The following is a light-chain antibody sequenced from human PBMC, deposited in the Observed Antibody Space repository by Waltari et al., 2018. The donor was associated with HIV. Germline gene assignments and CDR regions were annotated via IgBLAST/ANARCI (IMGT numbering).Light chain of an antibody. Sequence: QSALTQPPSASGSPGQSVTLSCTGTNSDIGTYDYVSWYQQHPGKAPKLIISEVTKRPSGVSDRFSGSKAGNTAFLTVSGLQAEYEAYYYCSSFANRDGFYVLFGGGTRLTVL. V-gene: IGLV2-8*01. J-gene: IGLJ2*01. CDR1: NSDIGTYDY. CDR3: SSFANRDGFYVL. CDR2: EVT.